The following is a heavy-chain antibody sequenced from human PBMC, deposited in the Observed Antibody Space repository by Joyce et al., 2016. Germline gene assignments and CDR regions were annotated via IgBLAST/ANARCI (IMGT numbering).Heavy chain of an antibody. CDR2: ISYDGIYK. Sequence: QVQLVESGGGVVQPGRSLRLSCAASGLTLSNYGVHWVRQAPGKGLEWVARISYDGIYKYYADSVKGRFTISRDNSKNTVFLEMNSLRTEDTAVYYCAKILTATYSSGWFLDYWGQGTLVTVSS. J-gene: IGHJ4*02. CDR3: AKILTATYSSGWFLDY. V-gene: IGHV3-30*18. D-gene: IGHD6-25*01. CDR1: GLTLSNYG.